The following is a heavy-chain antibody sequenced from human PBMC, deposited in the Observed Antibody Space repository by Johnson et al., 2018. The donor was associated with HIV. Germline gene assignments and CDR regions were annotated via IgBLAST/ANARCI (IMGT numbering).Heavy chain of an antibody. Sequence: QVQVVESGGGLVKPGGSLRLSCAASGFTFSDYYMSWIRQAPGKGLEWVSYISSSGSTIYYADSVKGRFTISKDNAKNSLFLQMNSLRAEDTAVYYCAGQEGSGYYGCAFDIWGQGTMVTVSS. CDR1: GFTFSDYY. CDR2: ISSSGSTI. J-gene: IGHJ3*02. V-gene: IGHV3-11*04. D-gene: IGHD3-22*01. CDR3: AGQEGSGYYGCAFDI.